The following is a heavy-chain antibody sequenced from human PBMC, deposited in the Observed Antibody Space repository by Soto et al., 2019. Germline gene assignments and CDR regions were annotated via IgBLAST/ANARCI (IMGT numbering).Heavy chain of an antibody. Sequence: QVQLVESGGGVVQPGRSLRLSCAASGFTFSSYGMHWVRQAPGKGLEWVAVIWYDGSNKYYADSVKGRFTISRDNSKNTLYLHMNSLRAEETAVYYCARSWASDAFDIWGQGTMVTVSS. J-gene: IGHJ3*02. V-gene: IGHV3-33*01. CDR3: ARSWASDAFDI. CDR2: IWYDGSNK. CDR1: GFTFSSYG.